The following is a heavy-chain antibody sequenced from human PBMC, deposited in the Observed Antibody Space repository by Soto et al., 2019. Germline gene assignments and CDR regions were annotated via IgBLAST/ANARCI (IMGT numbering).Heavy chain of an antibody. D-gene: IGHD6-13*01. J-gene: IGHJ4*02. Sequence: TLSLTCTVSGGSISSYYWSLIRRPPGKGLEWIGYIYCSGSTNYNPSLKSRVTISVDTSKNQFSLKLSSVTAADTAVYYCARAEMWEAAAGYNFDYWGQGTLVTVSS. V-gene: IGHV4-59*01. CDR3: ARAEMWEAAAGYNFDY. CDR1: GGSISSYY. CDR2: IYCSGST.